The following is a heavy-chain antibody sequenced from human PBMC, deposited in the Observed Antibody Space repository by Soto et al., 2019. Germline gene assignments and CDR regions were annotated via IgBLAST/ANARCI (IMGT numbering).Heavy chain of an antibody. V-gene: IGHV3-30-3*01. Sequence: GGSLRLSCAASGFTFSSYAMHWVRQAPGKGLEWVAVISYDGSNKYYADSVKGRFTISRDNSKNTLYLQMNSLRAEDTAVYYRARDRDFWSGPHSFDPWGQGTLVTVSS. CDR1: GFTFSSYA. D-gene: IGHD3-3*01. CDR2: ISYDGSNK. CDR3: ARDRDFWSGPHSFDP. J-gene: IGHJ5*02.